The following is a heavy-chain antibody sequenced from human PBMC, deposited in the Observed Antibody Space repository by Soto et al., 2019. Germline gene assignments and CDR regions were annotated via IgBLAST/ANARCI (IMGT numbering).Heavy chain of an antibody. CDR3: ARDLVTMVRGVIIAPAAFDI. CDR2: ISSSGSTI. CDR1: RFNFGEPH. J-gene: IGHJ3*02. Sequence: GRAQRILYGAPRFNFGEPHNRSIRQGPKKGLEWVSYISSSGSTIYYADSVKGRFTISRDNAKNSLYLQMNSLRAEDTAVYYCARDLVTMVRGVIIAPAAFDIWGQGTMVTVSS. V-gene: IGHV3-11*01. D-gene: IGHD3-10*01.